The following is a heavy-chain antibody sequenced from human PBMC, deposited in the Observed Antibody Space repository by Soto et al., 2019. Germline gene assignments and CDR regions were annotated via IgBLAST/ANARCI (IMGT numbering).Heavy chain of an antibody. J-gene: IGHJ6*02. CDR1: GFSFSFYG. D-gene: IGHD3-3*01. Sequence: QMQLVESGGGVVQPGGSLRLSCGSSGFSFSFYGMHWVRQAPGKGLEWVAFIWYDGTSKFYADSVKGRFTISRDNSRTTLFLEMNSLRAEDTAVYYCARYCTPQRFMEKNYYNYNSGMDAWGQGTTVLVSS. CDR3: ARYCTPQRFMEKNYYNYNSGMDA. V-gene: IGHV3-33*01. CDR2: IWYDGTSK.